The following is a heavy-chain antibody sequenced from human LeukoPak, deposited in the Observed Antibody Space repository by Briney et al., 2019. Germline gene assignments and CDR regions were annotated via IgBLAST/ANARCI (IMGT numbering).Heavy chain of an antibody. CDR1: GYTFTSYD. D-gene: IGHD6-13*01. CDR2: MNPNSGNT. J-gene: IGHJ5*02. CDR3: VQQQLAGPFDP. V-gene: IGHV1-8*01. Sequence: GASLKVSCKASGYTFTSYDINWVRQATGQGLEWMGWMNPNSGNTGYAQKFQGRVTMTRNTSISTAYMELSSLRSEDAAVYYCVQQQLAGPFDPWGQGTLVTVSS.